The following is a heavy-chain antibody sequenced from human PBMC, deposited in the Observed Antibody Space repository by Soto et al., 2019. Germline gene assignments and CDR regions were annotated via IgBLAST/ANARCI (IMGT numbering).Heavy chain of an antibody. V-gene: IGHV1-46*03. CDR1: GYTFTSYY. J-gene: IGHJ4*02. D-gene: IGHD3-10*01. CDR3: AMVVRGVIIGSQDDY. Sequence: ASVKVSCKASGYTFTSYYMHWVRQAPGQGLEWMGIINPSGGSTSYAQKFQGRVTMTRDTSTSTVYMELSSLRSEDTAVYYCAMVVRGVIIGSQDDYWGQGTLVTVS. CDR2: INPSGGST.